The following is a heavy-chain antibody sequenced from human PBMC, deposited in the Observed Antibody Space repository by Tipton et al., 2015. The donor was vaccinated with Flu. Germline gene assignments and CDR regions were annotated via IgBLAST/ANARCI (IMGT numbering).Heavy chain of an antibody. CDR3: ARAYYYDSSGYYYGY. CDR2: INPNSGGT. Sequence: GAEVKKPGASVKVSCKASGYTFTSYGISWVRQAPGQGLEWMGWINPNSGGTNYAQKFQGRVTMTRDTSISTAYMELSRLRSDDTAVYYCARAYYYDSSGYYYGYWGQGTLVTVSS. D-gene: IGHD3-22*01. V-gene: IGHV1-2*02. J-gene: IGHJ4*02. CDR1: GYTFTSYG.